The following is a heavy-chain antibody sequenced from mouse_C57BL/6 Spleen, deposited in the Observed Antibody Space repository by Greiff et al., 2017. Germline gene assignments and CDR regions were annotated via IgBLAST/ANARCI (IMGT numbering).Heavy chain of an antibody. CDR3: ARSGSSYLLSY. D-gene: IGHD1-1*01. V-gene: IGHV1-50*01. CDR2: IDPSDSYT. Sequence: QVQLQQPGAELVKPGASVKLSCKASGYTFTSYWMQWVKQRPGQGLEWIGEIDPSDSYTNYNQKFKGKATLTVDTSSSTAYMQLSSLTSEDSAVYYCARSGSSYLLSYWGQVTLVTVSA. J-gene: IGHJ3*01. CDR1: GYTFTSYW.